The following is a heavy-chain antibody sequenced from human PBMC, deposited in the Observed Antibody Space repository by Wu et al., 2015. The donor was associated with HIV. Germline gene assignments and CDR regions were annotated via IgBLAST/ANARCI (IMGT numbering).Heavy chain of an antibody. CDR2: IRPDSGAT. D-gene: IGHD2-21*02. CDR3: ARDLGDDFAVRGFYWYMDV. Sequence: QVHLVQSGAEVKKPGASVKVSCKASGYSFTNYDIHWLRQAPGQGLEWMGWIRPDSGATNYAEKFEDRVTMTRDASISTAYMQLNRLRSDDTAVYFCARDLGDDFAVRGFYWYMDVWGRGTAITVSS. J-gene: IGHJ6*03. V-gene: IGHV1-2*02. CDR1: GYSFTNYD.